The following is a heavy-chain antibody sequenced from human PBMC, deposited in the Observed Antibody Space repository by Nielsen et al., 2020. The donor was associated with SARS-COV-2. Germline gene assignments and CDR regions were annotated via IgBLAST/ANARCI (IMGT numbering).Heavy chain of an antibody. Sequence: WIRQPPGKGLEWIGSIYYSGSTYYNPSLKSRVTISVDTSKNQFSLKLSSVTAADTAVYYCARHRVSGYDILTGYYKDNWFDPWGQGTLVTVSS. D-gene: IGHD3-9*01. J-gene: IGHJ5*02. V-gene: IGHV4-39*01. CDR3: ARHRVSGYDILTGYYKDNWFDP. CDR2: IYYSGST.